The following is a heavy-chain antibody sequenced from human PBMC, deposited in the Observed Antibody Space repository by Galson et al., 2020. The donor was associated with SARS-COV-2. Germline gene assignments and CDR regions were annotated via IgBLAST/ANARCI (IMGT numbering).Heavy chain of an antibody. CDR2: INPNSGGT. CDR1: GYTFTGYY. V-gene: IGHV1-2*02. Sequence: ASVTVSCKASGYTFTGYYMHWVRQAPGQGLEWMGWINPNSGGTNYAQKFQGRVTMTRDTSISTAYMELSRLRSDDTAVYYCARDPIAVAGKGFDYWGQGTLVTVSS. J-gene: IGHJ4*02. CDR3: ARDPIAVAGKGFDY. D-gene: IGHD6-19*01.